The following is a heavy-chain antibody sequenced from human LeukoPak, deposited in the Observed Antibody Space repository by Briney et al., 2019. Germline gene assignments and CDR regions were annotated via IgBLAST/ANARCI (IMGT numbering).Heavy chain of an antibody. CDR2: IRSKAYGGTT. CDR1: GFTFGDYA. Sequence: GGSLRLSCTASGFTFGDYAMSWVRQAPGKGREGVGFIRSKAYGGTTEYAASVKGRFTISRDDSKSIAYLQMNSLKTEDTAVYYCTRDLVYCGGDCYSNYWGQGTLVTVSS. D-gene: IGHD2-21*02. J-gene: IGHJ4*02. V-gene: IGHV3-49*04. CDR3: TRDLVYCGGDCYSNY.